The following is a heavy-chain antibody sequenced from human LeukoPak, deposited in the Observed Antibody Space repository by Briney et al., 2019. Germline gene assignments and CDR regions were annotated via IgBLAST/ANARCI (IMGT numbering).Heavy chain of an antibody. Sequence: GGSLRLSCAASGFTFSSYSMNWVRQAPGKGLEWVSSISSSSSYVYYADSVKGRFTISRDNAKNSLYLQMNSLRAEDTAVYYCARDIQSIAVAGVFDYWGQGTLVTVSS. CDR3: ARDIQSIAVAGVFDY. CDR1: GFTFSSYS. V-gene: IGHV3-21*01. CDR2: ISSSSSYV. J-gene: IGHJ4*02. D-gene: IGHD6-19*01.